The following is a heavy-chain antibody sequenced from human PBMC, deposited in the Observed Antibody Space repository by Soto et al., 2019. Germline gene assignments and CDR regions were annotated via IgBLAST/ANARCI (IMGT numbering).Heavy chain of an antibody. Sequence: QVQLVQSGAEVKEPGDSVRVSCEASGYTFTAYYMHWVRQAPGQGLEWMGWINPNSGGTNYAQKFQGRVTMTRDTSISTAYMELSRLRSDDTAVYYCARGGDDNYYDSSGYYYYYYGMDVWGQGTTVTVSS. CDR1: GYTFTAYY. V-gene: IGHV1-2*02. D-gene: IGHD3-22*01. J-gene: IGHJ6*02. CDR2: INPNSGGT. CDR3: ARGGDDNYYDSSGYYYYYYGMDV.